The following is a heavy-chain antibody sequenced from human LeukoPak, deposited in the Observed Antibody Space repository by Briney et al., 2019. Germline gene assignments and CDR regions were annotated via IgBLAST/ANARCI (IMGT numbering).Heavy chain of an antibody. CDR2: IIPIFGTA. D-gene: IGHD7-27*01. J-gene: IGHJ4*02. CDR3: ARGPPNWGYDY. Sequence: ASVKVSCKASGGTFSSYAISWVRQAPGQGLEWMGGIIPIFGTANYTQKFQGRVTITADESTSTAYMELSSLRSEDTAVYYCARGPPNWGYDYWGPGTLVTVSS. CDR1: GGTFSSYA. V-gene: IGHV1-69*13.